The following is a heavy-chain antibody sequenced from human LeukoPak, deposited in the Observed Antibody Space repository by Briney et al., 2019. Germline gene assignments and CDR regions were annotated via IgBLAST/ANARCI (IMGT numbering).Heavy chain of an antibody. CDR3: ARMGIAAADNWFDP. CDR1: GYSISSGYY. Sequence: SETLSLTCTVSGYSISSGYYWGWIRQPPGKGLEWSGSIYHSGSTYYNPSLKSRVTMSVDTSKNQFSLKLSSVTAADTAVYYCARMGIAAADNWFDPWGQGTLVTVSS. V-gene: IGHV4-38-2*02. D-gene: IGHD6-13*01. CDR2: IYHSGST. J-gene: IGHJ5*02.